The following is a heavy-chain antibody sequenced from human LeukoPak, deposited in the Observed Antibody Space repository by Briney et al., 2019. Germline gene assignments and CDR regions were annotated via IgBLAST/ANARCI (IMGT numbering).Heavy chain of an antibody. J-gene: IGHJ4*02. CDR3: VKRSDYGGDWNYLDY. Sequence: GGSLRLSCAASGFTFSSYGMSWVRQAPGKGLEWVSATSTSGGSTYYADSVKGRFTISRDNSKNTLYLQMNSVRAEHTAVYYCVKRSDYGGDWNYLDYWGQGTLVTVSS. D-gene: IGHD4-23*01. CDR2: TSTSGGST. V-gene: IGHV3-23*01. CDR1: GFTFSSYG.